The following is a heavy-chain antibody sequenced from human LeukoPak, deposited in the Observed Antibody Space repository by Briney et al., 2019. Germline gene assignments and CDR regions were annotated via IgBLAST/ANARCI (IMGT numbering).Heavy chain of an antibody. Sequence: PGGSLRLSCAGSGFTFSNYAMIWVRQAPGKGLEWVSAITGSGGNRFYAGSVKGRFTISRDNSRNTLYLQMNSLRGDDTAVYYCVKDPNGDYIGAFDFQRWGQGTQVTVSS. D-gene: IGHD4-17*01. J-gene: IGHJ1*01. CDR3: VKDPNGDYIGAFDFQR. CDR2: ITGSGGNR. V-gene: IGHV3-23*01. CDR1: GFTFSNYA.